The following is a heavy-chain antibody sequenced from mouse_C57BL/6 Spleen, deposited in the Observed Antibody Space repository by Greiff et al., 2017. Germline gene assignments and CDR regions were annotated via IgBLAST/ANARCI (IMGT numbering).Heavy chain of an antibody. Sequence: EVQRVESGPGLVKPSQSLSLTCSVTGYSITSGYYWNWIRQFPGNKLEWMGYISYDGSNNYNPSLKNRISITRDTSKNQFFLKLNSVTTEDTATYYCARGYGSLYFDYWGQGTTLTVSS. CDR1: GYSITSGYY. V-gene: IGHV3-6*01. CDR2: ISYDGSN. CDR3: ARGYGSLYFDY. D-gene: IGHD1-1*01. J-gene: IGHJ2*01.